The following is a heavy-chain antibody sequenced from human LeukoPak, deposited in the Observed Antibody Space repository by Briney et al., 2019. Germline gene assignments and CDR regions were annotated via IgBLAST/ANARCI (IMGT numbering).Heavy chain of an antibody. V-gene: IGHV4-34*01. CDR1: GGTFTFYY. Sequence: PSETLSLTCDVVGGTFTFYYWSWIRQPPGKGLEWIGENCQSGGANYNPSLRNRVIISVEASSNHISLKMTSVTAADTAVYYCARGRGHSYGLWGQGKLVTVSS. CDR2: NCQSGGA. J-gene: IGHJ4*02. D-gene: IGHD5-18*01. CDR3: ARGRGHSYGL.